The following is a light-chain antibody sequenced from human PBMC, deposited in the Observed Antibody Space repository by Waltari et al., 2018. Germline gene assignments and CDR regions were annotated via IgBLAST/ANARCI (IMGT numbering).Light chain of an antibody. J-gene: IGKJ2*01. CDR3: HQYNNWPPFT. Sequence: EVVMTQSPATLSVSPGERATLSCRASQNVNSNLAWYQQKPGQAPRLLIYGASTTATGIPARFSGSGSGTEFTLTISGLQSEDFAVYYCHQYNNWPPFTFGQGTKLEIK. V-gene: IGKV3-15*01. CDR1: QNVNSN. CDR2: GAS.